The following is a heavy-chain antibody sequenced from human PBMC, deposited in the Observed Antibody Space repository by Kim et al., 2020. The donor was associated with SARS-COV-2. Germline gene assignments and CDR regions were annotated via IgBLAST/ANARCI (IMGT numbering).Heavy chain of an antibody. CDR2: INPDSAGT. Sequence: ASVKVSFKPSGFTLTDYYMHWVRQAPGQGLEWIGWINPDSAGTNYAPKFQGRVTVTRDTSINTAYMELTRLTSDDTAVYYCAREVQHSNSFDYWGQGTLVTVSS. D-gene: IGHD3-22*01. J-gene: IGHJ4*02. CDR3: AREVQHSNSFDY. V-gene: IGHV1-2*02. CDR1: GFTLTDYY.